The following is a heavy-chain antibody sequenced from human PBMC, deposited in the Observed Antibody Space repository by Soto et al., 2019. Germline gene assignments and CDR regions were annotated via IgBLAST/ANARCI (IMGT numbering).Heavy chain of an antibody. CDR1: GGSVSSSNW. D-gene: IGHD2-21*02. CDR2: IYHSGSA. CDR3: ARWPGVVVSADDAFDI. J-gene: IGHJ3*02. V-gene: IGHV4-4*02. Sequence: QVQLQESGPGLVKPSGTLSLTCAVSGGSVSSSNWWSWVRQSPGKGLEWMGEIYHSGSAHYNPSLKQRDTISLDKSKNQFSLRLTSVTAADTAVYYCARWPGVVVSADDAFDIWGPGTRVIVSS.